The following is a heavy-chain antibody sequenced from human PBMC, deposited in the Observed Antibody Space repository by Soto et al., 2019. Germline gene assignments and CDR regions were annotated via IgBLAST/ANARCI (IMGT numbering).Heavy chain of an antibody. D-gene: IGHD6-6*01. CDR1: GYTFISYT. Sequence: VASVKVSCKASGYTFISYTMHWVRQAPGQRLEWMGCINAGNGNTRYSQKFPGRVTITRDTSASTAYLELSSLRSEDTAVYYCARGPNSSSYSWLDPWGQGTLVTVS. CDR3: ARGPNSSSYSWLDP. J-gene: IGHJ5*02. CDR2: INAGNGNT. V-gene: IGHV1-3*01.